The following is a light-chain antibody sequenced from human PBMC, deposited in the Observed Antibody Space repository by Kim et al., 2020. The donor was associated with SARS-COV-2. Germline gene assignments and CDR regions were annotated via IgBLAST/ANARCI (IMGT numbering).Light chain of an antibody. J-gene: IGKJ1*01. CDR1: QRVSSSY. CDR2: GAS. V-gene: IGKV3-20*01. Sequence: EIVLTQSPGTLSLSPGERATLSCRASQRVSSSYLAWYQQKPGQAPRLLIYGASSRATGIPDRFSGSGSGTDFTLTISRLEPEDFAVYYCQQHGYSPWTFGQGTKLEI. CDR3: QQHGYSPWT.